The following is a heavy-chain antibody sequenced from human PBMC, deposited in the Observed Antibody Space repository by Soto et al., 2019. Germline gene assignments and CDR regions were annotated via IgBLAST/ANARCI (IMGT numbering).Heavy chain of an antibody. J-gene: IGHJ6*03. CDR2: ISAYNGNT. V-gene: IGHV1-18*01. CDR3: ARAYGGNCTMVRYYYYYMDV. CDR1: GYTFTSYG. D-gene: IGHD2-8*01. Sequence: ASVKVSCKASGYTFTSYGISWVRQAPGQGLEWMGWISAYNGNTNYAQKLQGRVTMTTDTSTSTAYMELRSLRSDDTAVYYYARAYGGNCTMVRYYYYYMDVWGKGTTVTVSS.